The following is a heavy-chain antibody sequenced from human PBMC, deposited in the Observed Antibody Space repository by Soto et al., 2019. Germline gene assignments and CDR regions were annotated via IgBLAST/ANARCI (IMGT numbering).Heavy chain of an antibody. CDR3: ARDLILLRFLEWLLPSIDY. D-gene: IGHD3-3*01. V-gene: IGHV3-30-3*01. J-gene: IGHJ4*02. CDR1: GFTFSSYA. CDR2: ISYDGSNK. Sequence: GGSLRLSCAASGFTFSSYAMHWVRQAPGKGLEWVAVISYDGSNKYYADSVKGRFTISRDNSKNTLYLQMNSLRAEDTAVYYCARDLILLRFLEWLLPSIDYWGQGTLVTVSS.